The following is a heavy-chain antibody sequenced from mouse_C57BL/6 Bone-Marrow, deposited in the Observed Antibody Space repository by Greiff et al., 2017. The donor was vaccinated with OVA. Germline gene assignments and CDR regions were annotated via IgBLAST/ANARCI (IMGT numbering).Heavy chain of an antibody. Sequence: EVQVVESEGGLVQPGSSMKLSCTASGFTFSDYYMAWVRQVPEKGLEWVANINYDGSSTYYLDSLKSRFIISRDNAKNILYLQMSSLKSEDTATYYCARDPDGYYDYWGQGTTLTVSS. CDR1: GFTFSDYY. V-gene: IGHV5-16*01. CDR2: INYDGSST. D-gene: IGHD2-3*01. J-gene: IGHJ2*01. CDR3: ARDPDGYYDY.